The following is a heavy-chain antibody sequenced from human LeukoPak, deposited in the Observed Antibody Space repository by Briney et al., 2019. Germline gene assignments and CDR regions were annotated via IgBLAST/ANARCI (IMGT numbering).Heavy chain of an antibody. V-gene: IGHV1-69*13. CDR1: GGTFSSYA. CDR3: ARGPYSGYDPYYYYYYMDV. CDR2: ITPIFGTA. J-gene: IGHJ6*03. Sequence: GASVKVSCKASGGTFSSYAISWVRQAPGQGLEWMGGITPIFGTANYAQKFQGRVTITADESTSTAYMELSSLRSEDTAVYYCARGPYSGYDPYYYYYYMDVWGKGTTVTISS. D-gene: IGHD5-12*01.